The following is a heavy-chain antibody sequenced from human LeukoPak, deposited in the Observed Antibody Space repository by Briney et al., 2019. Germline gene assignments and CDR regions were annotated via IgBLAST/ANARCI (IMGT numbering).Heavy chain of an antibody. V-gene: IGHV1-2*02. D-gene: IGHD4-17*01. CDR1: GYTFTGYY. CDR2: INPNSGGT. Sequence: ASVKVSCKASGYTFTGYYMHWVRQAPGQGLEWMGWINPNSGGTNYAQKFQGRVTMTRDTSISTAYMELSRLRSDDTAVYYCARDDQNVYGDYPPHAPRSHNWFDPWGQGTLVTVSS. J-gene: IGHJ5*02. CDR3: ARDDQNVYGDYPPHAPRSHNWFDP.